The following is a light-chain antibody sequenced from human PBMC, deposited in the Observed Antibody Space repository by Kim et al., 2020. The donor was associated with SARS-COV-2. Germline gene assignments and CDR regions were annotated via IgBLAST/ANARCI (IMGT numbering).Light chain of an antibody. Sequence: SSELTQDPAVSVALGQTVRITCQGDSLRSYYATWYQQKPRQAPLLVMFGRNSRPSGVPDRFSGSTSGNTASLTISGAQAEDEADFYCQSRDSGGNVVFGGGTKLTVL. CDR3: QSRDSGGNVV. J-gene: IGLJ2*01. CDR2: GRN. V-gene: IGLV3-19*01. CDR1: SLRSYY.